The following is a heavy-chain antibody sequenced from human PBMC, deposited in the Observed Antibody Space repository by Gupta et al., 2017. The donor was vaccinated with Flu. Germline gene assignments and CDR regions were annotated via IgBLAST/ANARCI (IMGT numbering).Heavy chain of an antibody. V-gene: IGHV4-34*01. CDR2: VSHNGST. J-gene: IGHJ4*02. CDR1: GVSFSGSC. CDR3: ARESYANGWYRGVIKL. D-gene: IGHD3-10*01. Sequence: GVSFSGSCWSWIRQPPGKGLGWIGEVSHNGSTTANPSLKNRVAMSLDTSKNQFSLRLTYVNAADTAVYYCARESYANGWYRGVIKLWGQGTLVTVSS.